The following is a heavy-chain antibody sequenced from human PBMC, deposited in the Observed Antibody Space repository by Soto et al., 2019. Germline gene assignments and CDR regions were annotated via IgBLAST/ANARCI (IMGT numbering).Heavy chain of an antibody. V-gene: IGHV6-1*01. Sequence: SQTLSLSCASSGDSVSRNSAAWNWIRQSPSRGLEWLGRTYYRSKWYNDYAVSVKSRITINPDTSKNQFSLQLNSVTPEDTAVYYCAREIAVAEAFDIWGQGTMVTVSS. CDR1: GDSVSRNSAA. CDR2: TYYRSKWYN. J-gene: IGHJ3*02. D-gene: IGHD6-19*01. CDR3: AREIAVAEAFDI.